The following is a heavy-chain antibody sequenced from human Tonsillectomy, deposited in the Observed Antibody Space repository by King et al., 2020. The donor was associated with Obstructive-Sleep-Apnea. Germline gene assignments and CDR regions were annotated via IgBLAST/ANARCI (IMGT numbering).Heavy chain of an antibody. CDR3: ARGVVATIFDY. J-gene: IGHJ4*02. Sequence: PLQESGPGLVKPSETLSLTCTVSGGSISSFYWNWIRQPPGKGLEWIGYIYFSGSTNYNPSLKSRVTISVDTSKNQFSLKLSSVTAADTAVYYCARGVVATIFDYWGQGTLVTVSS. CDR1: GGSISSFY. CDR2: IYFSGST. V-gene: IGHV4-59*01. D-gene: IGHD5-12*01.